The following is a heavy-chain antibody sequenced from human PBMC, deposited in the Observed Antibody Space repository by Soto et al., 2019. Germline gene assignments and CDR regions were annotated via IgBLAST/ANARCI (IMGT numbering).Heavy chain of an antibody. CDR3: ARALDFWSAYFDY. Sequence: QVWQVDCGGGVVQAGRSLRLSCAASGFTFRSYAMHWVRQAPGKGLEWVANISYDAIYKYYADSVKGRFSISRDNSKNTLYLQMNRLITEDTAVYYCARALDFWSAYFDYLVQGSLGTVSS. D-gene: IGHD3-3*01. CDR1: GFTFRSYA. CDR2: ISYDAIYK. J-gene: IGHJ4*02. V-gene: IGHV3-30*14.